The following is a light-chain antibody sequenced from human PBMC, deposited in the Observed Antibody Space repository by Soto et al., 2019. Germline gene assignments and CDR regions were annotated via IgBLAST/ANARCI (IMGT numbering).Light chain of an antibody. V-gene: IGKV1-5*01. J-gene: IGKJ1*01. CDR1: QSINYW. CDR2: DAS. Sequence: DIHMTQSPSTLSASVGDRVTITCRASQSINYWLAWYQQKPGKAPKLLIYDASILESGVPSRFSGRGSGTEFTLTISSLQPDDFATYYCQQYNSYSPTTFGQGTKVDIK. CDR3: QQYNSYSPTT.